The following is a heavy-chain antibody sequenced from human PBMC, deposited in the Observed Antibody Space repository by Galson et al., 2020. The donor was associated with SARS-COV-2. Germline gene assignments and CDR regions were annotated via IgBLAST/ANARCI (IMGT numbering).Heavy chain of an antibody. CDR2: MSYDGINK. J-gene: IGHJ6*02. V-gene: IGHV3-30-3*01. CDR3: ARDNYYDSSGYATGYYHYGMEV. D-gene: IGHD3-22*01. CDR1: EFTFSSYA. Sequence: GESLKISCAASEFTFSSYAMHWVRQAPGKGMEGVAVMSYDGINKYYADSVKGRFTISRDNSKNTLYLQMNSLRAEDTAVYYCARDNYYDSSGYATGYYHYGMEVWGQGTTVTVSS.